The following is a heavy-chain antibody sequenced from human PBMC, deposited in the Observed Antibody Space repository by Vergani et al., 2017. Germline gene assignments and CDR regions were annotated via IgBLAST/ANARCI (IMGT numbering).Heavy chain of an antibody. CDR1: GATFRSNT. Sequence: QVQLVQSGAEVKKPGSSVKVSCKASGATFRSNTISWVRQAPGQGLEWMGWINPNSGGTNYAQKFQGRVTMTRDTSISTAYMELSRLRSDDTAVYYCARSGPLMRGQYYYGSGSYYPFDYWGQGTLVTVSS. D-gene: IGHD3-10*01. V-gene: IGHV1-2*02. CDR3: ARSGPLMRGQYYYGSGSYYPFDY. J-gene: IGHJ4*02. CDR2: INPNSGGT.